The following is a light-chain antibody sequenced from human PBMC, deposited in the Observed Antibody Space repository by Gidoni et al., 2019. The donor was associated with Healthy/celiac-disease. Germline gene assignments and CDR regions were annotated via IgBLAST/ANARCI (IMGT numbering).Light chain of an antibody. J-gene: IGKJ1*01. CDR3: HQYNNWPRT. V-gene: IGKV3-15*01. CDR1: QSVSSN. CDR2: GAS. Sequence: ERVMTQSPATLSVSPGERATLPCRASQSVSSNLAWYQQKPGQDPRLLIYGASTRATGIPARFSGSGSGTEFTLTISSLQSEDFAVYYCHQYNNWPRTFGQGTKVEIK.